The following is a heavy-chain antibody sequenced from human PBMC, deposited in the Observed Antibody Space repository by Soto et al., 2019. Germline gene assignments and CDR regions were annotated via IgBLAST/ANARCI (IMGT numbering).Heavy chain of an antibody. J-gene: IGHJ6*02. CDR3: ARGSRVAMRRYGMDV. CDR1: GGSISSGDYY. Sequence: QVQLQESGPGLVKPSQTLSLTCTVSGGSISSGDYYWSWIRQPPGKGLEWIGYIYYSGSTYYNPSLKSRVTLSVDTSKNQFSLKLSSVTAADTAVYYCARGSRVAMRRYGMDVWGQGTTVTVSS. D-gene: IGHD5-12*01. V-gene: IGHV4-30-4*01. CDR2: IYYSGST.